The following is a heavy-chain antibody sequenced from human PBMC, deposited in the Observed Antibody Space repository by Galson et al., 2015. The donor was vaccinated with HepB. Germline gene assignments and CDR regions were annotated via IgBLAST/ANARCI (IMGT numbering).Heavy chain of an antibody. CDR3: ARGGVTYYYGSGSSLALGY. Sequence: SVKVSCKASGYTFTSYYMHWVRQAPGQGLEWMGIINPSGGSTSYAQKFQGRVTMTRDTTTSTVYMELCSLRSEDAAVYYCARGGVTYYYGSGSSLALGYWGQGTLVTVSS. CDR1: GYTFTSYY. V-gene: IGHV1-46*01. CDR2: INPSGGST. J-gene: IGHJ4*02. D-gene: IGHD3-10*01.